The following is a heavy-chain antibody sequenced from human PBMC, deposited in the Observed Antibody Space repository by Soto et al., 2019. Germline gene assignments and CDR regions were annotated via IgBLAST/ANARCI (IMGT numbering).Heavy chain of an antibody. D-gene: IGHD3-10*01. CDR1: GGTFSMSSYA. CDR3: ARVVLGGYRLDS. V-gene: IGHV1-69*06. CDR2: IIPFINTA. J-gene: IGHJ4*02. Sequence: SVKVSCQASGGTFSMSSYAINWVRQAPGQGLEWMGGIIPFINTANNAQKFQGRVTITADKSTSTAYMELNRLRSEDTAVYYCARVVLGGYRLDSWGRGTLVTVSS.